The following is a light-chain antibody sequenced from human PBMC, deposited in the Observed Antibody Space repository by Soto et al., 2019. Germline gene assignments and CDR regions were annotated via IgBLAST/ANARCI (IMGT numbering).Light chain of an antibody. Sequence: QSVLTQPPSASGTPGQRVTISCSGSSSNIGSNTVNWYQQLPGTAPKLLIYSYDQRPSGVPDRFSGSKSGTSASLAISGLQSEDEADYYCAAWDDSLNGYVFGTGTQLTVL. CDR1: SSNIGSNT. J-gene: IGLJ1*01. CDR3: AAWDDSLNGYV. V-gene: IGLV1-44*01. CDR2: SYD.